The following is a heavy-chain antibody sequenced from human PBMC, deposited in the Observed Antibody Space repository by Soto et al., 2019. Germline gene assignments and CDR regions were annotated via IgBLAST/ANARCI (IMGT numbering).Heavy chain of an antibody. D-gene: IGHD6-19*01. CDR3: ARIRFKGIAVAGTSNYGMDV. V-gene: IGHV2-70*01. CDR2: IDWDDDK. J-gene: IGHJ6*02. Sequence: SGPTLVNPTQTLTLTCTFSGFSLSTSGMCVSWIRQPPGKALEWLALIDWDDDKYYSTSLKTRLTTSKDTSKNQVVLTMTNMDPVDTATYYCARIRFKGIAVAGTSNYGMDVWGQGTTVTVSS. CDR1: GFSLSTSGMC.